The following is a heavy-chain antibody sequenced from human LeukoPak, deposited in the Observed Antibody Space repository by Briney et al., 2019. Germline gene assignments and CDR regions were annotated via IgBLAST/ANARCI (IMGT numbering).Heavy chain of an antibody. J-gene: IGHJ3*02. CDR2: INPSGGST. V-gene: IGHV1-46*01. CDR1: GYTFTSYY. D-gene: IGHD3-22*01. Sequence: ASVKVSCKASGYTFTSYYMHWVRQAPGQGLEWMAIINPSGGSTSYAQKFQGRVTMTRDMSTSTVYMELSSLRSEDTAVYYCARDYYDSSGYYLIDVAFDIWGQGTMVTVSS. CDR3: ARDYYDSSGYYLIDVAFDI.